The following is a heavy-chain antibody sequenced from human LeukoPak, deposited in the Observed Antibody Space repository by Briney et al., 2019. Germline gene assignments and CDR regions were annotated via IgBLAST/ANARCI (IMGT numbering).Heavy chain of an antibody. J-gene: IGHJ4*02. V-gene: IGHV1-2*02. CDR1: GYTFTGYY. CDR3: ARTQKGPSSTSCYCFDY. CDR2: INPNSGGT. Sequence: ASVKVSCKASGYTFTGYYMHWVRQAPGQGLEWMGWINPNSGGTNYAQKFQGRVTMTRDTSISTAYMELSRLRSDDTAVYYCARTQKGPSSTSCYCFDYWGQGTLVTVSS. D-gene: IGHD2-2*01.